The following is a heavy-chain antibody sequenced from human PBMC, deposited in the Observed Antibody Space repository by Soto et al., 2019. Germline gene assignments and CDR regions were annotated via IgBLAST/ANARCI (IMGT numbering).Heavy chain of an antibody. J-gene: IGHJ6*03. V-gene: IGHV3-21*01. CDR1: GFTFSSYS. CDR3: ARDLLDYYYMDV. CDR2: ISSSSSYI. Sequence: GGSLRLSCAASGFTFSSYSMNWFRQAPGKGLEWVSSISSSSSYIYYADSVKGRFTISRDNAKNSLYLQMNSLRAEDTAVYYCARDLLDYYYMDVWGKGTTVTVSS.